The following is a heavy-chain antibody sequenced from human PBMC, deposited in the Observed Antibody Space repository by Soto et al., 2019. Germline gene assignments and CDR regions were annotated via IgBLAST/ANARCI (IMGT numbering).Heavy chain of an antibody. CDR2: IYYSGST. D-gene: IGHD6-13*01. Sequence: SETLSLTCTVSGGSISSYYWRWIRQPPGKGLEWIGYIYYSGSTNYNPSLKSRVTISVDTSKNQFSLKLSSVTAADTAVYYCARELSGGQQLQGWFDPWGQGTLVTVS. J-gene: IGHJ5*02. CDR1: GGSISSYY. CDR3: ARELSGGQQLQGWFDP. V-gene: IGHV4-59*01.